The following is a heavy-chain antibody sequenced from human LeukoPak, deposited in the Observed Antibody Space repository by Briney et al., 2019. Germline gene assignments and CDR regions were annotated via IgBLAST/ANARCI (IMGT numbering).Heavy chain of an antibody. CDR1: GGSISSSGYY. CDR2: INHSGST. J-gene: IGHJ5*02. D-gene: IGHD2-15*01. Sequence: SETLSLTCTVSGGSISSSGYYWSWIRQPPGKGLEWIGEINHSGSTNYNPSLKSRVTISVDTSKNQFSLKLSSVTAADTAVYYCASVGYCSGGSCYINWFDPWGQGTLVTVSS. CDR3: ASVGYCSGGSCYINWFDP. V-gene: IGHV4-39*07.